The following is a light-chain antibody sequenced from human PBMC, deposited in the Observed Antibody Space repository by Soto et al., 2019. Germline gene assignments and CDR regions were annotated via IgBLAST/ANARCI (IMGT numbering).Light chain of an antibody. Sequence: EIVLTQSPATLSLSPGERATLSCRASQSVSSYLAWYQQKPGQAPRLLIYDTSNRATGIPARFSGSGSGKDFTLTISSLEPEDSALYYCQQRSNWPWTFGGGTKVEIK. CDR1: QSVSSY. CDR2: DTS. CDR3: QQRSNWPWT. V-gene: IGKV3-11*01. J-gene: IGKJ4*01.